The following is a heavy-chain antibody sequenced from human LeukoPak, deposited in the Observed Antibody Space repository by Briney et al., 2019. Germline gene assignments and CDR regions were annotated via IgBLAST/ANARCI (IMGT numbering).Heavy chain of an antibody. CDR1: GFAFSSNW. D-gene: IGHD2-15*01. Sequence: GGSLRLSCAASGFAFSSNWMHWVRQTPGKGLVWVSRINSGGSGTSYADSVKGRFTISRDNSKNTLYLQMNSLSPEDTAVYYCARDRRGGYCSGDTCYSGFDYWGQGILVTVSS. CDR3: ARDRRGGYCSGDTCYSGFDY. V-gene: IGHV3-74*01. J-gene: IGHJ4*02. CDR2: INSGGSGT.